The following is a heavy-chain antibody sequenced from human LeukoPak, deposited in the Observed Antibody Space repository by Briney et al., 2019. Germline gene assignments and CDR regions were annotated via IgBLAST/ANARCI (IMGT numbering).Heavy chain of an antibody. Sequence: GGSLRLSCAASGFTFSSYAMSWVRQAPGKGLEWVSAISGSGGSTYYADSVKGRFTISRDNSKNTLYLQMNSLRAEDTAVYYCATSTVTMEGNWYYGMDVWGQGTTVTVSS. CDR2: ISGSGGST. CDR3: ATSTVTMEGNWYYGMDV. CDR1: GFTFSSYA. D-gene: IGHD4-17*01. J-gene: IGHJ6*02. V-gene: IGHV3-23*01.